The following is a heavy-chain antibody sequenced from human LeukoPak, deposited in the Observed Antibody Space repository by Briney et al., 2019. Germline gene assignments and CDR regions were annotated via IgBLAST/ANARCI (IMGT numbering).Heavy chain of an antibody. CDR1: GFTFSTYW. CDR3: VRGYSSSWYDWFDP. Sequence: PGGSLRLSCAASGFTFSTYWMNWVRQAPGKGLEWVANIKHDGSEKYYVDSVKGRFTISRDNSKNTLYLQMNSLRAEDTAVYYCVRGYSSSWYDWFDPWGQGTLVTVSS. V-gene: IGHV3-7*03. CDR2: IKHDGSEK. J-gene: IGHJ5*02. D-gene: IGHD6-13*01.